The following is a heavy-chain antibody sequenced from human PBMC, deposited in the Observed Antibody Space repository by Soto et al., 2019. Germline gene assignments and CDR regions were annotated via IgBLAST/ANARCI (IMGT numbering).Heavy chain of an antibody. V-gene: IGHV3-64*01. CDR1: GFTFSSYD. Sequence: GGSLRLSCVASGFTFSSYDMHWVRQAPGKGLEYVSSISSNGGTTYYGNSVKGRFTISRDNSKNTLYLQMNSLRAEDTAVYYCARGPHIVVRYEGFDIWGQGTMVTVSS. J-gene: IGHJ3*02. D-gene: IGHD3-22*01. CDR2: ISSNGGTT. CDR3: ARGPHIVVRYEGFDI.